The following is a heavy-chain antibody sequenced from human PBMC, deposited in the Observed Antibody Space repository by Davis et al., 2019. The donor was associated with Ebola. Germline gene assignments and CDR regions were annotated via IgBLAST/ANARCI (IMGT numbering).Heavy chain of an antibody. V-gene: IGHV1-46*01. D-gene: IGHD6-6*01. J-gene: IGHJ6*02. CDR3: SRDLKQRPPAYYYGMDV. CDR1: GYTFTSYY. Sequence: AASVKVSCKASGYTFTSYYMHWVRQAPGQGLEWMGIINPSGGSTSYAQKFQGRVTMTRDTSTSTVYMELSSLRSEDTAVYYCSRDLKQRPPAYYYGMDVWGQGTTVTVSS. CDR2: INPSGGST.